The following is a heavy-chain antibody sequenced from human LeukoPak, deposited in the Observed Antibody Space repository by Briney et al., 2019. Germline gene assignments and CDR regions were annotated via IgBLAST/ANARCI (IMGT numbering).Heavy chain of an antibody. Sequence: SGALSLTCIVSGGSISRHYWSWIRQPPGKGLEWVGSIYYSGSTKYNPSLKSRVTISVDTSKNQFSLKLSSVTAADTAVYYCARGGTTVTPGLLWFDPWGQGTLVTVSS. J-gene: IGHJ5*02. CDR1: GGSISRHY. CDR3: ARGGTTVTPGLLWFDP. CDR2: IYYSGST. V-gene: IGHV4-59*11. D-gene: IGHD4-17*01.